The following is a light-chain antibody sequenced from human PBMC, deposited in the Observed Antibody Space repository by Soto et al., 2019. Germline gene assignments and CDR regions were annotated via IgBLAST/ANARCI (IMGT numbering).Light chain of an antibody. CDR2: KAS. CDR1: QSISTW. V-gene: IGKV1-5*03. Sequence: DIQMTQSPSTLSASVGDRVTITCRASQSISTWLAWYQQKPGKAPKLLIYKASSLRNGVPSRFSGSGSGTEFTLTIYSLQTDDFASYYCQQYYGYPHTFGQGTKLEIK. CDR3: QQYYGYPHT. J-gene: IGKJ2*01.